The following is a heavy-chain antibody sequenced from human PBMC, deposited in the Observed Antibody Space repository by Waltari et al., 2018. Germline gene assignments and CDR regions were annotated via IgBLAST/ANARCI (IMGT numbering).Heavy chain of an antibody. D-gene: IGHD3-9*01. V-gene: IGHV4-34*01. CDR2: INHSGST. J-gene: IGHJ3*02. Sequence: QVQLQQWGAGLLKPSETLSLTCAVYGGSFRGYYWSWIRQPPGKGREWIGEINHSGSTNYNPSLKSRVTISVDTSKNQFSLKLSSVTAADTAVYYCARGFETRYFDWLLGRDDAFDIWGQGTMVTVSS. CDR1: GGSFRGYY. CDR3: ARGFETRYFDWLLGRDDAFDI.